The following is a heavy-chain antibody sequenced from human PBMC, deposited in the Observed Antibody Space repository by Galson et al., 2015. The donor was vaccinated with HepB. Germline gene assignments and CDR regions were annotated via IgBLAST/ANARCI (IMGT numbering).Heavy chain of an antibody. Sequence: SLRLSCAASGFTFSSYWMHWVRQGPGKGLEWVSRINSDGSSTSYADSLKGRFTISRDNAKNTLYLQMNSLRAEDTAVYYCARDYGEVGATNALDIWGLGTMVTVSS. CDR3: ARDYGEVGATNALDI. CDR1: GFTFSSYW. J-gene: IGHJ3*02. D-gene: IGHD1-26*01. V-gene: IGHV3-74*01. CDR2: INSDGSST.